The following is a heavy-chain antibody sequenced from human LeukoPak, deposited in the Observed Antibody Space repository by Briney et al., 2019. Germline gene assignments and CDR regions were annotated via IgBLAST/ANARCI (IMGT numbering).Heavy chain of an antibody. CDR2: ISSSGSTI. J-gene: IGHJ4*02. CDR1: GFTFSDYY. V-gene: IGHV3-11*01. CDR3: AREGNYYDSSGYWVYFFDY. D-gene: IGHD3-22*01. Sequence: GGSLRLSCAASGFTFSDYYMSWIRQAPGKGLEWVSYISSSGSTIYYADSVKGRFTISRDNAKNSLYLQMNSLRAEDTAVYYCAREGNYYDSSGYWVYFFDYWGQGTLVTVSS.